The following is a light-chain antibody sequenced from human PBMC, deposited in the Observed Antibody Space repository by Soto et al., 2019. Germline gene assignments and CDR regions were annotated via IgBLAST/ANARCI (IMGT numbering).Light chain of an antibody. CDR2: GAS. CDR1: QSVSRN. Sequence: ELVMTQSPAALSQSPGEGANLSCRASQSVSRNLAWYQQKPGQAPRLLIYGASTRATGIPARFSGSGSGTEFTLTISSLQSEDFAVYYCQQYNNWLWTFGKGTTGAIK. V-gene: IGKV3-15*01. CDR3: QQYNNWLWT. J-gene: IGKJ1*01.